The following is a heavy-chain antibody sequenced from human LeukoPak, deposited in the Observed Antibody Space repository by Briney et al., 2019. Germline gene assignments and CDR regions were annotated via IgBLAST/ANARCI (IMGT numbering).Heavy chain of an antibody. CDR2: ISYDGSNK. CDR3: AKDSASANFDY. J-gene: IGHJ4*02. Sequence: GGSLRLSCAASGFTFSSYGMHWVRQAPGKGLEWVAVISYDGSNKYYADSVKGRLTISRDNSKNTLYLQMNSLRAEDTAVYYCAKDSASANFDYWGQGTLVTVSS. V-gene: IGHV3-30*18. D-gene: IGHD2-2*01. CDR1: GFTFSSYG.